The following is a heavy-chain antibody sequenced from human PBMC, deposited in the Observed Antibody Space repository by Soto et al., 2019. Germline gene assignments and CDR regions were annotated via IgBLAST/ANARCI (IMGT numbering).Heavy chain of an antibody. D-gene: IGHD1-26*01. J-gene: IGHJ4*02. CDR3: ARNGRGVGARPLDY. CDR2: IFSNDEK. V-gene: IGHV2-26*01. CDR1: GFSLSNARMG. Sequence: QVTLKESGPVLVKPTETLTLTCTVSGFSLSNARMGVSWIRQPPGKALEWLAHIFSNDEKYYSTSLKSRLTTSKDTAKSQVVLTMTNMDPVDTATYYCARNGRGVGARPLDYWGQGTLVTVSS.